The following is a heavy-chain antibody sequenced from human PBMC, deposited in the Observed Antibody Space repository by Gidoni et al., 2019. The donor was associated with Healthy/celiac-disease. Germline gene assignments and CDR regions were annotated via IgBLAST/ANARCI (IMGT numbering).Heavy chain of an antibody. CDR2: ISSSSSTI. D-gene: IGHD3-3*01. Sequence: EVQLVESGGGLVQPGGSLRLSCAASGFTFSSYSMHWVRKAPGKGLGWVSYISSSSSTIYYADSVKGRFTISRDNAKNSLYLQMNSLRAEDTAVYYCARDRGITYYDFWSGYYTGYYFDYWGQGTLVTVSS. CDR1: GFTFSSYS. CDR3: ARDRGITYYDFWSGYYTGYYFDY. J-gene: IGHJ4*02. V-gene: IGHV3-48*01.